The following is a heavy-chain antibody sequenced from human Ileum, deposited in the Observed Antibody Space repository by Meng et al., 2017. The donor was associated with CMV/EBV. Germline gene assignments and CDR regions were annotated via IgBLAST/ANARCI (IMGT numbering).Heavy chain of an antibody. Sequence: EVQLVGSGGGLVTPGGSLRLSCAASEFIFKTYDMYWVRQAPGKGLEWVSSIGRSGTDVAYADPVEGRFTISRDKNSLYLEMKSLRADDTAVYYCLTDPNWGAFWGQGTLVTVSS. CDR3: LTDPNWGAF. V-gene: IGHV3-21*01. CDR2: IGRSGTDV. D-gene: IGHD1-26*01. J-gene: IGHJ4*02. CDR1: EFIFKTYD.